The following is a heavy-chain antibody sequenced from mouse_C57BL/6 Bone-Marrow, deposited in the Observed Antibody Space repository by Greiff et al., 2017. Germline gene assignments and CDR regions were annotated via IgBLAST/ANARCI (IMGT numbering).Heavy chain of an antibody. D-gene: IGHD2-2*01. CDR2: INPSSGYT. J-gene: IGHJ2*01. CDR1: GYTFTSYW. CDR3: AATMVTTSY. Sequence: QVQLQQSGAELAKPGASVKLSCKASGYTFTSYWMHWVKQRPGQGLEWIGYINPSSGYTKYNHQFKDKATLTADQSSSTAYMQLSSLTYEDPAVYYCAATMVTTSYWGQGTTLTVSS. V-gene: IGHV1-7*01.